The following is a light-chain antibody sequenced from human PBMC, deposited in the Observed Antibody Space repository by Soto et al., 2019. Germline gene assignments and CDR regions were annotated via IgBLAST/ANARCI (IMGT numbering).Light chain of an antibody. J-gene: IGKJ1*01. CDR1: QRIRTR. CDR2: RSS. Sequence: DIQMTQSPSTLSASVGDSVTITSQAMQRIRTRVARFQQKPGKAPKFLIYRSSSLESGSPSRFTCSESETEFNLTISSLQPHDSATYYCQQYTSYPRTSGQGKKGDI. CDR3: QQYTSYPRT. V-gene: IGKV1-5*03.